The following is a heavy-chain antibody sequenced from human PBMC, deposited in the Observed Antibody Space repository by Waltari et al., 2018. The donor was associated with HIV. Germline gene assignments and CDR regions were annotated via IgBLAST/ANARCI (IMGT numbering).Heavy chain of an antibody. Sequence: EVQLVESGGGLIKPGGSIRLSCAASGFTFSSAWMSWVRQAPGKGLELVGRIKTKTDGWTTDYAAPVKGRFTISRDDSKNTLYLQMNNLKTEDTAVYYCATDRRGAFDIWGQGTMVTVSS. V-gene: IGHV3-15*01. CDR1: GFTFSSAW. CDR3: ATDRRGAFDI. CDR2: IKTKTDGWTT. J-gene: IGHJ3*02.